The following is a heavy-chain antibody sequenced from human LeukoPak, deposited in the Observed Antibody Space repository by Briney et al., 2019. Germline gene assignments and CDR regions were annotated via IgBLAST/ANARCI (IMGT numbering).Heavy chain of an antibody. Sequence: PGGSLRLSCDASGFIFDDYAMHWVRQVPGKGLEWVSAISGDSADIGYADTVKGRFTISRDNAKNSLFPQMNSLKTEDTAFYYCAKGSYSAWENNWFDSWGQGTLVTVSS. CDR3: AKGSYSAWENNWFDS. D-gene: IGHD5-18*01. J-gene: IGHJ5*01. CDR2: ISGDSADI. CDR1: GFIFDDYA. V-gene: IGHV3-9*01.